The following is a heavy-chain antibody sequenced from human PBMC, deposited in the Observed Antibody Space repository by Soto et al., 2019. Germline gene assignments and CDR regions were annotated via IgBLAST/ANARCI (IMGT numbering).Heavy chain of an antibody. CDR1: GFTFSTYA. CDR3: AKERSSGWSFDY. J-gene: IGHJ4*02. D-gene: IGHD6-19*01. CDR2: ISGSGDST. V-gene: IGHV3-23*01. Sequence: EVQLLESGGGVVQSGGSLRLPCAASGFTFSTYAMNWVRQAPGKGLEWVSGISGSGDSTYYADSVKGRFTVSRDNSKNTLYLQMNSLRAEDTAVFYCAKERSSGWSFDYWGQGTLVTVSS.